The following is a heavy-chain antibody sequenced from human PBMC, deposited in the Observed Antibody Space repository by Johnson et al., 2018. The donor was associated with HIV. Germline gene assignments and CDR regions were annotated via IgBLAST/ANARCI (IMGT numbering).Heavy chain of an antibody. CDR1: GFTFSSYD. J-gene: IGHJ3*01. V-gene: IGHV3-13*01. D-gene: IGHD3-22*01. CDR2: IGTAGDT. Sequence: MQLVESGGGVVRPGGSLRLSCAASGFTFSSYDMHWVRQAPAKGLEWVSAIGTAGDTYYPGPVKSRLTISRANITMSLYLKRNDLRAEDTALYSCARDWDYYDASGYYYANMVDAFDVWGQGTVVTVSS. CDR3: ARDWDYYDASGYYYANMVDAFDV.